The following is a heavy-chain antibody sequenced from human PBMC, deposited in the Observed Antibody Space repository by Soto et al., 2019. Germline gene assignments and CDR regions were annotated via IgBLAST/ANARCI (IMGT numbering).Heavy chain of an antibody. CDR1: GFTFSSYA. CDR2: ISGSGGST. CDR3: AKVGERNWYFDR. Sequence: EVQLLESGGGLVQPGGSLRLSCAASGFTFSSYAMSWVRQAPGKGLEWVSAISGSGGSTYYADSVKGRFTISRDNSKNTLYLQMHSLRAEDPAVYYCAKVGERNWYFDRWGRGTLVTVSS. V-gene: IGHV3-23*01. D-gene: IGHD1-1*01. J-gene: IGHJ2*01.